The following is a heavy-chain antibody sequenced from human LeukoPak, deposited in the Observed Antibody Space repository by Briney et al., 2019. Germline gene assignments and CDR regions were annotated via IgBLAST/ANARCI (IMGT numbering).Heavy chain of an antibody. D-gene: IGHD6-13*01. CDR3: AKEGSSSWYFDY. Sequence: GASVKVSCKASGYTFSNYGISWVRQAPGQGLEWMGWSSPYNGKTNYAQKLQGRVTMTTDTSTSTAYMELRSLRAEDTAVYYCAKEGSSSWYFDYWGQGTLVTVSS. V-gene: IGHV1-18*01. CDR2: SSPYNGKT. CDR1: GYTFSNYG. J-gene: IGHJ4*02.